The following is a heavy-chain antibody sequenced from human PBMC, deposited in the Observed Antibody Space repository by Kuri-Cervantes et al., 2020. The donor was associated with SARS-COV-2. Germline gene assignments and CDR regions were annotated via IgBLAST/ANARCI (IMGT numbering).Heavy chain of an antibody. CDR1: GFTFSDYY. V-gene: IGHV3-11*01. CDR3: ATPMGVGALDAFDI. J-gene: IGHJ3*02. CDR2: ISSSGSTI. D-gene: IGHD1-26*01. Sequence: GESLKISCAASGFTFSDYYMSWIRQAPGKGLEWVSYISSSGSTIYYADSVKGRFTISRDNAKNSLYLQMNSLRAEDTAVYYCATPMGVGALDAFDIWGQGTMVTVSS.